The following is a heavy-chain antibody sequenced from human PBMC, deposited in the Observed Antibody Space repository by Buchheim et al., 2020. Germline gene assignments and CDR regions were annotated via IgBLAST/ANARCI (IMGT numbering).Heavy chain of an antibody. CDR1: GFTFSSYG. J-gene: IGHJ6*02. CDR2: IWYDGSNK. D-gene: IGHD6-13*01. Sequence: QVQLVESGGGVVQPGRSLRLSCAASGFTFSSYGMHWVRQAPGKGLEWVAVIWYDGSNKYYADSVKGRFTIYRDNSKNTLYLQMNSLRAEDTAVYYCARGSGYSSSSYYYGMDVWGQGTT. V-gene: IGHV3-33*01. CDR3: ARGSGYSSSSYYYGMDV.